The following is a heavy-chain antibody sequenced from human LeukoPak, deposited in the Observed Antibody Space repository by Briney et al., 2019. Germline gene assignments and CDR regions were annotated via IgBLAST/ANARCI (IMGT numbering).Heavy chain of an antibody. V-gene: IGHV3-23*01. CDR1: GFTVSGNY. D-gene: IGHD2-2*01. J-gene: IGHJ4*02. CDR2: ISGSGGST. Sequence: PAGGSLRLSCAVSGFTVSGNYITWVRQAPGKGLEWVSAISGSGGSTYYADSVKGRFTISRDNSKNTLYLQMNSLRAEDTAVYYCAKIWGQYQLLFPVDYWGQGTLVTVSS. CDR3: AKIWGQYQLLFPVDY.